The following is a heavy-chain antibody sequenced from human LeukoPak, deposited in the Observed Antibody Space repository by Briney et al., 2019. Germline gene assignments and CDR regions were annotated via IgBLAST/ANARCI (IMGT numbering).Heavy chain of an antibody. J-gene: IGHJ1*01. V-gene: IGHV5-10-1*01. CDR2: IDPSGSYT. Sequence: GESLKISCKGSGYSFTSYWISWVRQMPGKGLEWMGRIDPSGSYTNYSPSFQGHVTISADKSITTAYLQWRSLKASDTAMFYCATSVGAEYFQHWSQGTLVTVSS. CDR3: ATSVGAEYFQH. CDR1: GYSFTSYW.